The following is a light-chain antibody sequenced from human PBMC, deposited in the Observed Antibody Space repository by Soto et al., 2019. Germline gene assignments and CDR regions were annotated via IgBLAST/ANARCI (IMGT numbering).Light chain of an antibody. CDR1: SSDVGGYNY. J-gene: IGLJ1*01. CDR2: EVS. Sequence: QSALSQPASVSGSPGQSITISCTGTSSDVGGYNYVSWYQQHPGKAPELIIYEVSNRPSGVSNRFSGSKSGNTASLTISGLQAEDEADYYCSSYTSSTTYVFGTGTKVTVL. V-gene: IGLV2-14*01. CDR3: SSYTSSTTYV.